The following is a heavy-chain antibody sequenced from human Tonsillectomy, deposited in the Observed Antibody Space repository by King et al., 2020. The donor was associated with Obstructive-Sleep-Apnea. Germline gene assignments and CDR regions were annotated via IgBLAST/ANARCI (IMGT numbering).Heavy chain of an antibody. V-gene: IGHV4-39*07. CDR3: ARGGLRYFDWLLSKFDP. CDR2: IYYSGST. J-gene: IGHJ5*02. CDR1: GGSLSSSSYY. D-gene: IGHD3-9*01. Sequence: QLQESGPGLVKPSETLSLTCTVSGGSLSSSSYYWGWIRQPPGKGLEWIGSIYYSGSTYSNPSLKSRVTISVDTSKNQFSLHLSSLTAAATAVYYCARGGLRYFDWLLSKFDPWGQGTLVTVSS.